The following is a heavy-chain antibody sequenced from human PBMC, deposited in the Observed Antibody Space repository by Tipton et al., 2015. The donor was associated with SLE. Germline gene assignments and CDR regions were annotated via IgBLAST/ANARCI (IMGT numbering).Heavy chain of an antibody. CDR1: GGSISSYY. CDR3: ARVRYSGYEGAFDI. V-gene: IGHV4-4*07. Sequence: TLSLTCTVSGGSISSYYWSWIRQPAGKGLEWIGRIYTSGSTNYNPPLKSRVTMSVDTSKNQFSLKLSSVTAADTAVYYCARVRYSGYEGAFDIWGQGTMVTVSS. CDR2: IYTSGST. J-gene: IGHJ3*02. D-gene: IGHD5-12*01.